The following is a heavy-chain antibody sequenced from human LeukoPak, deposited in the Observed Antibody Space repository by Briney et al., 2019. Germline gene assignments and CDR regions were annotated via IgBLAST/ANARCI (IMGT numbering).Heavy chain of an antibody. D-gene: IGHD1-26*01. J-gene: IGHJ3*02. CDR2: IIPIFGTA. CDR3: ARGGWELLDDAFDI. CDR1: GYTFTGYY. Sequence: SVKVSCKASGYTFTGYYMHWVRQAPGQGLEWMGGIIPIFGTANYAQKFQGRVTITTDESTSTAYMELSSLRSEDTAVYYCARGGWELLDDAFDIWGQGTMVTVSS. V-gene: IGHV1-69*05.